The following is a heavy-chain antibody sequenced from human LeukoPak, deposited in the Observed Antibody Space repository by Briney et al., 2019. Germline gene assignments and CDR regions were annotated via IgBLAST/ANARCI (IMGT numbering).Heavy chain of an antibody. CDR1: GFTFSTYW. J-gene: IGHJ4*02. D-gene: IGHD1-1*01. V-gene: IGHV3-7*01. CDR2: IKQDGSEE. Sequence: GGSLRLSCAPSGFTFSTYWMTWVRQAPGKGMEWVANIKQDGSEEYYVDSVKGRFTISKDNAKNSLYLQMNSLRVEDTAVYYCARHIDWKFDYWGQGTLVTVSS. CDR3: ARHIDWKFDY.